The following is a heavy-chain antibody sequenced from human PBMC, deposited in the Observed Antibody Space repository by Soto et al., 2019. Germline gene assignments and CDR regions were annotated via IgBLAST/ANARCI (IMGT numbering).Heavy chain of an antibody. Sequence: QVQLVQSGAEVKKPGSSVKVSCKASGGTFSSYAISWVRQAPGQGLEWMGGIIPIFGTANYAQKFQGRVTITADESTSTAYMELSSLRSEETAVYSCAREGRRDIVVMVDATLGGMEVWGQGAMVTVSS. J-gene: IGHJ6*02. CDR2: IIPIFGTA. CDR3: AREGRRDIVVMVDATLGGMEV. CDR1: GGTFSSYA. D-gene: IGHD2-15*01. V-gene: IGHV1-69*12.